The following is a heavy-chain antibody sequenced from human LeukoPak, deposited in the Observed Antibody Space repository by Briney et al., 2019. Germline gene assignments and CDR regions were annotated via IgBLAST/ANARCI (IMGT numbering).Heavy chain of an antibody. J-gene: IGHJ6*02. CDR3: ARESGEGITMIVVAVPDGMDV. D-gene: IGHD3-22*01. CDR1: GFTFSSYA. Sequence: GGSLRLSCAASGFTFSSYAMNWVRHAPGKGLEWVSYISGSGGSTYYADSVKGRFTISRDNSKNTLYLQMNSLRAEDTAVYYCARESGEGITMIVVAVPDGMDVWGQGTTVTVSS. CDR2: ISGSGGST. V-gene: IGHV3-23*01.